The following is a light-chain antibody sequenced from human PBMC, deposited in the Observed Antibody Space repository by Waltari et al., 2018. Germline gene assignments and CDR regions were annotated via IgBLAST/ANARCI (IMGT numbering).Light chain of an antibody. V-gene: IGLV4-69*01. J-gene: IGLJ3*02. CDR3: QTGGHGTWV. CDR1: SGHSSNI. CDR2: VHRDCSH. Sequence: QLVLTQSPSASASLGASVKLTCTLSSGHSSNIIAWHQQQPEKGPRYLMKVHRDCSHSKGDGLPVRVSGSSSGAERYLTISSLQAEDEADYYCQTGGHGTWVFGGGTKLTVL.